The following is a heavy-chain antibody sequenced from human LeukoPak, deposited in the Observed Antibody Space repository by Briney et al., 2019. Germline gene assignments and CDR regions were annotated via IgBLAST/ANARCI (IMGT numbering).Heavy chain of an antibody. D-gene: IGHD4-23*01. Sequence: GGSLRLSCAASGFTFSSYGMHWVRQAPGKGLEWVAVIWYDGSSKYYADSVKGRFTISRDNSKNTLYLQMNSLRAEDTAVYYCARDDGGDSTSSGMDVWGQGTTVTVSS. V-gene: IGHV3-33*01. CDR2: IWYDGSSK. CDR1: GFTFSSYG. J-gene: IGHJ6*02. CDR3: ARDDGGDSTSSGMDV.